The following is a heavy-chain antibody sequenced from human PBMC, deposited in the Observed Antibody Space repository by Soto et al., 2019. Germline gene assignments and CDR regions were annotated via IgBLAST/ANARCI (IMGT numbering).Heavy chain of an antibody. CDR1: GYIFTSRG. CDR3: AAGEAVGSPGAFDI. J-gene: IGHJ3*02. Sequence: PGESLKISCEGSGYIFTSRGIGWVRQMPGKGLECLGFIHPSDSNTKYSPAFEGQVTISADKSISTAYLQWSRLKASDTAMYYCAAGEAVGSPGAFDIWGQGTMVTVSS. CDR2: IHPSDSNT. D-gene: IGHD3-16*01. V-gene: IGHV5-51*01.